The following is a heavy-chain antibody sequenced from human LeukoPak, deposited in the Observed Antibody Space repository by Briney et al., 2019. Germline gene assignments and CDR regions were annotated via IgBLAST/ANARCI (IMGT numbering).Heavy chain of an antibody. CDR2: IYYSGST. CDR1: GGSISSYY. J-gene: IGHJ4*02. Sequence: SETLSLTCTVSGGSISSYYWSWIRQPPGKGLEWIGYIYYSGSTNYNPSLKSRVTISVDTSKNQFSLKLSSVTAADTAVYYCARARYQRYCSSTSCYPTYYFDYWGQGTLATVSS. D-gene: IGHD2-2*01. CDR3: ARARYQRYCSSTSCYPTYYFDY. V-gene: IGHV4-59*01.